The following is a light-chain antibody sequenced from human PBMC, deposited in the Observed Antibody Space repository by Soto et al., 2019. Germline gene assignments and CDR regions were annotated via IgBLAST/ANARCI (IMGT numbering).Light chain of an antibody. CDR2: SNN. Sequence: QSVLTQPPSASGTPGQRVTISCSGSSSNIGSHIVNWYQQLPGTAPKLLIYSNNQRPSGVPDRFSGSKSGTSASLAISGLQSEDVADYYCAAWDDCLNGYVFGTVTNVTDL. CDR1: SSNIGSHI. V-gene: IGLV1-44*01. J-gene: IGLJ1*01. CDR3: AAWDDCLNGYV.